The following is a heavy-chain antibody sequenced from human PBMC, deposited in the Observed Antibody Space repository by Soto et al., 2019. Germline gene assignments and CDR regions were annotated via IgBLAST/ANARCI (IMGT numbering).Heavy chain of an antibody. CDR1: GYTFTSYA. J-gene: IGHJ4*02. D-gene: IGHD5-12*01. Sequence: QVQLVQSGAEVKKPGASVKVSCKASGYTFTSYAMHWVRQAPGQRLEWMGWINAGNGNTKYSQKFQGRVTITRDTSASTAYMELSSLRSEDTAVYYCARDRGNSGYDFESGVGYWGQGTLVTVSS. CDR3: ARDRGNSGYDFESGVGY. V-gene: IGHV1-3*01. CDR2: INAGNGNT.